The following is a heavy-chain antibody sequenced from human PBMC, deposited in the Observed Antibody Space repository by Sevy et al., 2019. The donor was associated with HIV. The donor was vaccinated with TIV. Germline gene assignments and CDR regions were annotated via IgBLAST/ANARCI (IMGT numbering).Heavy chain of an antibody. CDR3: AGSIVVVPAASIGMDV. J-gene: IGHJ6*02. CDR1: GYTFTSYG. Sequence: ASVKVSCKASGYTFTSYGISWVRQAPGQGLEWMGWISAYNGNTNYAQKLQGRVTMTTDTSTSTAYMELRGLRSDDTAVYYWAGSIVVVPAASIGMDVWGQGTTVTVSS. V-gene: IGHV1-18*01. D-gene: IGHD2-2*01. CDR2: ISAYNGNT.